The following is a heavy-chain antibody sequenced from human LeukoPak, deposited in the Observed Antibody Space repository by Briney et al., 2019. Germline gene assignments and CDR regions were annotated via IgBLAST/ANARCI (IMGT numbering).Heavy chain of an antibody. Sequence: ASVKVSCKASGDTFSSYAISWVRQAPGQGLEWMGGIIPIFGTANYAQKFQGRVTITADESTSTAYMELSSLRSEDTAVYYCARAAGDYYDSSGYHFDYWGQGTLVTVSS. V-gene: IGHV1-69*13. CDR1: GDTFSSYA. CDR2: IIPIFGTA. J-gene: IGHJ4*02. D-gene: IGHD3-22*01. CDR3: ARAAGDYYDSSGYHFDY.